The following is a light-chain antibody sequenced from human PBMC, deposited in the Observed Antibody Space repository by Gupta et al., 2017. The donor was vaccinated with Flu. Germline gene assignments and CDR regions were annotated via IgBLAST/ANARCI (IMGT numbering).Light chain of an antibody. CDR2: YAP. CDR3: LQCAALPRT. V-gene: IGKV6-21*01. CDR1: QNNRRN. Sequence: PDFPAATPNEKVTIPCRTSQNNRRNLHLYQPRPAQSPKILIEYAPQSFSGAPSRSSGTGSEIAFTITINGLEAEDAATYYCLQCAALPRTLGPGTKLEIK. J-gene: IGKJ2*01.